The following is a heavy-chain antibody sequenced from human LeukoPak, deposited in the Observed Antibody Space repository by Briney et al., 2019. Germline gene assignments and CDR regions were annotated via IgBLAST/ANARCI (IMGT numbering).Heavy chain of an antibody. Sequence: GGSLRLSCAASGFTFSSYGMHWVRQAPGRGLEWVAVISYDGSNKYYADSVKGRFTISRDNSKNTLYLQMNSLRAEDTAVYYCAKDLGTAGATRYGMDVWGQGTTVTVSS. CDR1: GFTFSSYG. CDR2: ISYDGSNK. V-gene: IGHV3-30*18. D-gene: IGHD1-26*01. CDR3: AKDLGTAGATRYGMDV. J-gene: IGHJ6*02.